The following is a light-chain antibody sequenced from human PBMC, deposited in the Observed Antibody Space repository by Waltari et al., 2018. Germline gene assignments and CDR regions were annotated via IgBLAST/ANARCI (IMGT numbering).Light chain of an antibody. CDR3: QQFYRPPYT. J-gene: IGKJ2*01. CDR2: AAS. CDR1: QSVHRY. V-gene: IGKV1-39*01. Sequence: DIQMTQSPSSLSASVGDRVTITCRASQSVHRYLTWYQHKPGKAPQLLIYAASTLHSGVPSRFSSSGSGTDFTLTISSLQSEDFAVYYCQQFYRPPYTFGQGTKLEI.